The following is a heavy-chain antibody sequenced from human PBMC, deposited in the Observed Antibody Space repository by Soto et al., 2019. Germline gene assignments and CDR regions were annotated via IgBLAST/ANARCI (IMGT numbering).Heavy chain of an antibody. CDR2: FSATSENT. CDR1: GFFFSSYT. D-gene: IGHD6-19*01. V-gene: IGHV3-23*01. CDR3: AKARDQQWVRLPFDY. Sequence: EVQLLESGGGLVQPGGSLRLSCVGSGFFFSSYTMTWVRQAPGKGLEWVSSFSATSENTYYADSVRGRFTISRDNSKNTLFLQMNSLTAADTAMYYCAKARDQQWVRLPFDYWRQAILVIVSS. J-gene: IGHJ4*02.